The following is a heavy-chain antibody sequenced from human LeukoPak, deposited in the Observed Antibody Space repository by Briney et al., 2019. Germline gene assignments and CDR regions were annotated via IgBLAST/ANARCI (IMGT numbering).Heavy chain of an antibody. CDR1: GFTFSNYW. V-gene: IGHV3-7*03. J-gene: IGHJ4*02. Sequence: GGSLRLSCAASGFTFSNYWMTWVRQAPGKGLEWVANINQDGSEKYFVGSVKGRFTISRDNAKNSLSLQMNSLRAEDTAVYYCVWGHTVHRYWGQGTLVTVSS. CDR2: INQDGSEK. CDR3: VWGHTVHRY. D-gene: IGHD7-27*01.